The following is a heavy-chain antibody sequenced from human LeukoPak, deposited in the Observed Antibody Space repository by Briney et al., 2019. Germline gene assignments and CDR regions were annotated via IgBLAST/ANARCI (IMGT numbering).Heavy chain of an antibody. CDR2: IYYSGST. CDR1: GGSISSYY. V-gene: IGHV4-59*01. J-gene: IGHJ5*02. Sequence: SETLSLTCTVSGGSISSYYWSWIRQPPGKGLECIGYIYYSGSTNYNPSLKSRVTISVDTSKNQFSLKLSSVTAADTAVYYCARGVPAAGAKWFDPWGQGSLVTVSS. D-gene: IGHD6-13*01. CDR3: ARGVPAAGAKWFDP.